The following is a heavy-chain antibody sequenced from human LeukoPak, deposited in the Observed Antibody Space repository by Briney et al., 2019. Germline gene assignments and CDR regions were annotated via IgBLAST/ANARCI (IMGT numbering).Heavy chain of an antibody. CDR2: VSRSSSFI. CDR1: GFTFSSHS. CDR3: ARVSDAYDYFYDY. J-gene: IGHJ4*02. V-gene: IGHV3-21*01. D-gene: IGHD5-12*01. Sequence: GGSLRLSCAASGFTFSSHSMNWVRRAPGKGLEWVSSVSRSSSFIFYADSVQGRFSISRDDAKDSLFLQMNSLRAEDTAVYYCARVSDAYDYFYDYWGQGTLVTVSS.